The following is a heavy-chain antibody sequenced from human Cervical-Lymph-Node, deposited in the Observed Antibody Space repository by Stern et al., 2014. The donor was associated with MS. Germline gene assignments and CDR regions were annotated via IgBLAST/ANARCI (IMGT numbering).Heavy chain of an antibody. CDR1: GFTFSSYG. V-gene: IGHV3-30*18. CDR2: ISYDGSNK. D-gene: IGHD6-19*01. Sequence: VQLVQSGGGVVQPGRSLRLSCAASGFTFSSYGMHWVRQAPGKGLEWVAVISYDGSNKYYADSVKGRFTISRDNSKNTLYLQMNSLRAEDTAVYYCAKDTSIAVAGPRPFYYYYGMDVWGQGTTVTVSS. CDR3: AKDTSIAVAGPRPFYYYYGMDV. J-gene: IGHJ6*02.